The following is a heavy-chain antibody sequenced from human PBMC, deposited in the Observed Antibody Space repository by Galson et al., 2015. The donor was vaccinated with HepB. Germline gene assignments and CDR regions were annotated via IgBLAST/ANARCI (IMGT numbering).Heavy chain of an antibody. V-gene: IGHV4-59*08. CDR1: GSFRSYC. Sequence: GSFRSYCWSWIRQAPGKGLEWIGYIYHIGITKYKPSPKSRVTISIDPSKNQFSLRLSSVTAADTAVYYCARERYSSGWYNFGYFDLWGRGTLVTVSS. CDR2: IYHIGIT. CDR3: ARERYSSGWYNFGYFDL. D-gene: IGHD6-19*01. J-gene: IGHJ2*01.